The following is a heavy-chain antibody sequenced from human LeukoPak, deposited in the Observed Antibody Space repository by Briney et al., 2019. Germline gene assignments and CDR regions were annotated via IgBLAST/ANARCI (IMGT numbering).Heavy chain of an antibody. CDR1: GGSFSGYY. CDR2: INHSGSA. J-gene: IGHJ6*03. D-gene: IGHD2-15*01. Sequence: SETLSLTCAVYGGSFSGYYWSWIRQPPGKGLEWIGDINHSGSANYNPSLKSRVTISVDTSKNQFSLKLSSVTAADTAVYYCARAPTDCSGDTCYYYCMDVWGKGTTVTVSS. CDR3: ARAPTDCSGDTCYYYCMDV. V-gene: IGHV4-34*01.